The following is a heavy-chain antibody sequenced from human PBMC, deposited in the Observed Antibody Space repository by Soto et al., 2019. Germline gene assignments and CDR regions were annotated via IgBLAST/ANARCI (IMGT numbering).Heavy chain of an antibody. CDR3: AIADTLTYYDILTGPSGGFDP. J-gene: IGHJ5*02. CDR1: GYTFTSYG. V-gene: IGHV1-18*01. D-gene: IGHD3-9*01. CDR2: ISAYNGNT. Sequence: GASVKVSCEASGYTFTSYGISWVRQAPGQGLEWMGWISAYNGNTNYAQKLQGRVTMTTDTSTSTAYMELRSLRSDDTAVYYCAIADTLTYYDILTGPSGGFDPWGQGTLVTVSS.